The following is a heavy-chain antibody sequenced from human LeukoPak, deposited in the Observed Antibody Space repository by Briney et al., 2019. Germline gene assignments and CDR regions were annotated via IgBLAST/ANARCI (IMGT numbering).Heavy chain of an antibody. CDR1: GFTFSSYA. Sequence: GGSLRLSCAASGFTFSSYAMSWVRQAPGKGLEWVSAISGSGGSTYYADSVKGRFTISRDNSKNTLYLRMNSLRAEDTAVYYCAKGYYYGSGDGVGFDYWGQEPWSPSPQ. D-gene: IGHD3-10*01. CDR3: AKGYYYGSGDGVGFDY. CDR2: ISGSGGST. V-gene: IGHV3-23*01. J-gene: IGHJ4*01.